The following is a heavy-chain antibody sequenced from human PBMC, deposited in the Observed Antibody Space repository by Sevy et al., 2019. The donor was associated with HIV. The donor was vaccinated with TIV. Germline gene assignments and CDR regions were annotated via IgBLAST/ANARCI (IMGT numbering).Heavy chain of an antibody. V-gene: IGHV3-21*01. CDR1: GFAFSTYS. D-gene: IGHD1-26*01. J-gene: IGHJ6*02. Sequence: GGSLRLSCAASGFAFSTYSMNWVRQVPGKGLEWVSSISTSRGYIYSADSVKGRFTISRDNAKNSLFLQMNSLRAEDTAVYYCARGIVGHTIGLYVMDVWGQGTTVTVSS. CDR3: ARGIVGHTIGLYVMDV. CDR2: ISTSRGYI.